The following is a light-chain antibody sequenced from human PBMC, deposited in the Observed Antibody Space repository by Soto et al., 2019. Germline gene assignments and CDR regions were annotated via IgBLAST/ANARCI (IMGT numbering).Light chain of an antibody. CDR2: GAS. CDR1: ETITNND. J-gene: IGKJ2*01. Sequence: DIVLMQSPDILSLSPGERATVSCRASETITNNDLAWYQQKPGQAPRLLLYGASTSPTGIADRFSGSGSGTDFTLTIDSLEPEDFAVYFCHHYGSSSPYTFGQGTKLDIK. CDR3: HHYGSSSPYT. V-gene: IGKV3-20*01.